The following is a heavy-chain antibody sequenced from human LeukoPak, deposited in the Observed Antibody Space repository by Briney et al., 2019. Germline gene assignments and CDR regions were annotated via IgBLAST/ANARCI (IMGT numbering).Heavy chain of an antibody. CDR3: ARTGPTYYDFWSGYSSLFDY. CDR2: FSGSGGST. CDR1: GFTFSSYA. D-gene: IGHD3-3*01. Sequence: GGSLRLSCAASGFTFSSYAMSWVRQAPGKGLECISGFSGSGGSTYYADSVKGRFTISRDNSKNTLYLQMNSLRAEDTAVYYCARTGPTYYDFWSGYSSLFDYWSQGTLVTVSS. J-gene: IGHJ4*02. V-gene: IGHV3-23*01.